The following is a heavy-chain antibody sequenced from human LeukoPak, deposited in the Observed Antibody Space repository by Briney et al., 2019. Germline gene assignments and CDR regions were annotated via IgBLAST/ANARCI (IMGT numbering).Heavy chain of an antibody. J-gene: IGHJ4*02. CDR1: GGSFSGYY. CDR2: INHSGST. D-gene: IGHD2-2*01. Sequence: SETLSLTCAVYGGSFSGYYWSWIRQPPGKGLEWIGEINHSGSTNYNPSLKSRVTISVDTSKNQFSLKLSSVTAADTAVYYCARGGDIVVVPAAKTFDYWGQGTLVTVSS. V-gene: IGHV4-34*01. CDR3: ARGGDIVVVPAAKTFDY.